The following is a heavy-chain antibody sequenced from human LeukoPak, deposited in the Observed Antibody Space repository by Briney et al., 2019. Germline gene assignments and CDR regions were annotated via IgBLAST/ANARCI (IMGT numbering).Heavy chain of an antibody. Sequence: ASVKVSCKASGYTFTGYYMHWVRQAPGQGLEWMGWINPNSGGTNYARKFQGRVTMTRDTSISTAYMELSRLRSDDTAVYYCAREITVRDYYYYGMDVWGQGTTVTVSS. CDR3: AREITVRDYYYYGMDV. V-gene: IGHV1-2*02. CDR2: INPNSGGT. CDR1: GYTFTGYY. J-gene: IGHJ6*02. D-gene: IGHD4-11*01.